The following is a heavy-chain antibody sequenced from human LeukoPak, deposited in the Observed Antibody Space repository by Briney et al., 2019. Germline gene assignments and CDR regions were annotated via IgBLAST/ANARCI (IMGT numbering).Heavy chain of an antibody. CDR1: GFTFSSYS. V-gene: IGHV3-48*01. Sequence: GGSLRLSCAASGFTFSSYSMNWVRQAPGRGLEWVSYISSSSSTIYYADSVKGRFTISRDNAKNSLYLQMNSLRAGDTAVYYCARQKSIQLWSTFGNAFDIWGQGTMVTVSS. D-gene: IGHD5-18*01. J-gene: IGHJ3*02. CDR2: ISSSSSTI. CDR3: ARQKSIQLWSTFGNAFDI.